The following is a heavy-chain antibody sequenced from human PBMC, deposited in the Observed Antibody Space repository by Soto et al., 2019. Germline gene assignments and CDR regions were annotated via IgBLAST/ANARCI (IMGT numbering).Heavy chain of an antibody. CDR2: IYYSGST. CDR1: GGSISSGGYY. J-gene: IGHJ5*02. CDR3: ARGVYDSSGYPRGPNWFDP. Sequence: SETLSLTCTVSGGSISSGGYYWSWIRQHPGKGLEWIGYIYYSGSTYYNPSLKSRVTISVDTSKNQFSLKLSSVTAADTAVYYCARGVYDSSGYPRGPNWFDPWGQGTLVTVSS. D-gene: IGHD3-22*01. V-gene: IGHV4-31*03.